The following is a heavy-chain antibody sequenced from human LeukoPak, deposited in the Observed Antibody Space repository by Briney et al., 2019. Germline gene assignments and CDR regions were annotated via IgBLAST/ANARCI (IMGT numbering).Heavy chain of an antibody. CDR1: GFPFIDHY. CDR3: ARGEATNGFWSGYYSSVDY. J-gene: IGHJ4*02. D-gene: IGHD3-3*01. V-gene: IGHV3-11*04. CDR2: ISGSGDAI. Sequence: PGGSLSLSCAASGFPFIDHYMNWIREVPGKGLQWVSHISGSGDAIYYADPVRGRFTISRDSAKNLLYLQMNSLRVEDTAMYYGARGEATNGFWSGYYSSVDYWGQGTMVTVSS.